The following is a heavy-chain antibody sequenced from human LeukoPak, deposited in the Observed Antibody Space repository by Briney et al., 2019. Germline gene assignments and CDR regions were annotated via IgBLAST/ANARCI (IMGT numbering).Heavy chain of an antibody. D-gene: IGHD6-19*01. J-gene: IGHJ4*02. CDR3: ARGDSSGWYVPYYFDY. CDR1: GFTFSSYS. V-gene: IGHV3-21*01. Sequence: GGSLRLSCAASGFTFSSYSMNWVRQAPGKGLEWVSSISSSSSYIYYADSVEGRFTISRDNAKNSLYLQMNSLRAEDTAVYYCARGDSSGWYVPYYFDYWGQGTLVTVSS. CDR2: ISSSSSYI.